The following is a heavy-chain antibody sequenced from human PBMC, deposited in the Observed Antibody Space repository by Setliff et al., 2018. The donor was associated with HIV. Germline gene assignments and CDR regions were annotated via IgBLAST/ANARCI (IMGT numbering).Heavy chain of an antibody. CDR1: GGSFRVYY. D-gene: IGHD2-21*02. J-gene: IGHJ4*02. CDR3: ARSSRGSLRDLDY. CDR2: MYYSGIT. Sequence: SETLSLTCTVSGGSFRVYYWTWVRQPPGKGLEWIGNMYYSGITHYGPSLKSRVSISVDASKNQFSLRLNSVTVADTAVYFCARSSRGSLRDLDYWGPGTLVTVSS. V-gene: IGHV4-59*08.